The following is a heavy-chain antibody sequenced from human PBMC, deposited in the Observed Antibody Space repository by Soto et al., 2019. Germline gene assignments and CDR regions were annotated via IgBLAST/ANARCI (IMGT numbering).Heavy chain of an antibody. D-gene: IGHD3-10*01. CDR3: ARSVRGYGERYFDY. Sequence: SETLSLTCTVSGGSVSSGSYYWSWIRQPPGKGLEWIGYIYYSGSTNYNPSLKSRVTISVDTSKNQFSLKLSSVTAADTAVYYCARSVRGYGERYFDYWGQGTLVTVSS. V-gene: IGHV4-61*01. CDR1: GGSVSSGSYY. J-gene: IGHJ4*02. CDR2: IYYSGST.